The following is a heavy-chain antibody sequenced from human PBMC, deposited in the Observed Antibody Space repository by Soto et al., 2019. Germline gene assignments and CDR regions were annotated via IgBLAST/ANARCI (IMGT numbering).Heavy chain of an antibody. CDR1: GGTFSSYA. V-gene: IGHV1-69*01. J-gene: IGHJ6*02. CDR2: IIPIFGTA. Sequence: QVQLVQSGAEVKKPGSSVKVSCKASGGTFSSYAISWVRQAPGQGLEWMGGIIPIFGTANYAQKFQGRVTITADESTSTAYMELSSLRSEDTAVYYCARVEVADILSGSFYYGMDVWGQGPTVTVSS. CDR3: ARVEVADILSGSFYYGMDV. D-gene: IGHD3-10*01.